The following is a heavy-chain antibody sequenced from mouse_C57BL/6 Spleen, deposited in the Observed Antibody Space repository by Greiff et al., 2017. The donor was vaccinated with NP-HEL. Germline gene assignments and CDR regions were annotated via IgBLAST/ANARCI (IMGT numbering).Heavy chain of an antibody. J-gene: IGHJ2*01. Sequence: QVHVKQSGPELVKPGASVKLSCKASGYTFTSYDINWVKQRPGQGLEWIGWIYPRDGSTKYNEKFKGKATLTVDTSSSTAYMELHSLTSEDSAVYFCARRYYGSSFYFDYWGQGTTLTVSS. D-gene: IGHD1-1*01. CDR2: IYPRDGST. CDR1: GYTFTSYD. V-gene: IGHV1-85*01. CDR3: ARRYYGSSFYFDY.